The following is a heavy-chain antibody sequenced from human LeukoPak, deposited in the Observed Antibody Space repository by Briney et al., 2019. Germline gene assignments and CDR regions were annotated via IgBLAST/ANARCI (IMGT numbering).Heavy chain of an antibody. CDR2: ISYDGSNK. CDR1: GFTFSSYG. D-gene: IGHD4-11*01. Sequence: PGGSLRLSCAASGFTFSSYGMHWVRQAPGKGLEWVAVISYDGSNKYYADSVKGRFTISRDNSKNTLYLQMNSLRAEDTAVYYCAKDGVTRFFDYWGQGTLVTVSS. J-gene: IGHJ4*02. CDR3: AKDGVTRFFDY. V-gene: IGHV3-30*18.